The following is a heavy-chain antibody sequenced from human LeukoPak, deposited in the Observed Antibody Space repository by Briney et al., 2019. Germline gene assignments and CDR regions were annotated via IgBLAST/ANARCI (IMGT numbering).Heavy chain of an antibody. V-gene: IGHV3-7*01. Sequence: GGSLRLSCAASGFTFSSYWMSWVRQAPGKGLEWVANIKQDGSEKYYVDSVKGRFTISRDNAKNSLYLQMNCLRAEDTAVYYCASSTVLLWFGEFTFDYWGQGTLVTVSS. CDR2: IKQDGSEK. CDR3: ASSTVLLWFGEFTFDY. D-gene: IGHD3-10*01. CDR1: GFTFSSYW. J-gene: IGHJ4*02.